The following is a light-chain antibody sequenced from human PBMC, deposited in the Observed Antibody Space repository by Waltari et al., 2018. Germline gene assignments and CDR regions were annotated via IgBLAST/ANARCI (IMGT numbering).Light chain of an antibody. Sequence: DIVVTQSPLSLPVTPGEPASISCRSSQSLLHSIGYNYLDWYLQKPGQSPQLLIYLGSNRASGVPDRFSGSGSGTDFTLKISRVEAEDVGVYYCMQALQTPRTFGQGTRLEIK. CDR3: MQALQTPRT. V-gene: IGKV2-28*01. J-gene: IGKJ5*01. CDR2: LGS. CDR1: QSLLHSIGYNY.